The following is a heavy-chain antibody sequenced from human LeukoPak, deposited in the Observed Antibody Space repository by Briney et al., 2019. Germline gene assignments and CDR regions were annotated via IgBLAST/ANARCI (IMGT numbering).Heavy chain of an antibody. V-gene: IGHV1-18*04. CDR3: ARDFFRGITGPFGP. CDR1: GYTFTGYY. Sequence: ASVKVSCKASGYTFTGYYMHWVRQAPGQGLEWMGWISAYNGNTNYAQKLQGRVTMTTDTSTSTAYMELRSLRSDDTAVYYCARDFFRGITGPFGPWGQGTLVTVSS. CDR2: ISAYNGNT. D-gene: IGHD1-20*01. J-gene: IGHJ5*02.